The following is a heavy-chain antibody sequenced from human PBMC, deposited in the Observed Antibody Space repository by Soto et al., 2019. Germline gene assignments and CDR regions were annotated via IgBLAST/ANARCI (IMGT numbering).Heavy chain of an antibody. Sequence: QVQLVESGGGVVQPGRSLRLSCAASGFTFSSYGMHWVRQAPGKGLEWVAVIWYDGSNKYHADSVKGRFTISRDNSKNTLYLQMNSLRAEDTAVSHCDPDSQPVTFPYWGQGPLVTVSS. D-gene: IGHD3-16*01. V-gene: IGHV3-33*01. J-gene: IGHJ4*02. CDR1: GFTFSSYG. CDR2: IWYDGSNK. CDR3: DPDSQPVTFPY.